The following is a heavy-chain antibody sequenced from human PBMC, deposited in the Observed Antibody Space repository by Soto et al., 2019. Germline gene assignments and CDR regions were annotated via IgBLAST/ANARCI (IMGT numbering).Heavy chain of an antibody. Sequence: AGGAPRPSCAASGFTFSSYGIHWGRPGPGKGLEWVAVISFDGSNKYYADSVKGRFTISRDNSMHTLYLQMNSLKTEDTAVYYCAKPSFTVTLNPTHNWGQGTLVTVSS. CDR1: GFTFSSYG. V-gene: IGHV3-30*18. D-gene: IGHD4-17*01. CDR3: AKPSFTVTLNPTHN. CDR2: ISFDGSNK. J-gene: IGHJ4*02.